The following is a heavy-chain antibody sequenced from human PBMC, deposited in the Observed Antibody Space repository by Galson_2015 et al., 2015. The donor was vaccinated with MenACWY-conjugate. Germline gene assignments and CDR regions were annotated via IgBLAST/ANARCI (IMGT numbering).Heavy chain of an antibody. V-gene: IGHV3-49*03. D-gene: IGHD6-19*01. CDR3: TRGVAGTPNEHDY. J-gene: IGHJ4*02. CDR1: GFTFGNYA. CDR2: IGAKPYGRTA. Sequence: SLRLSCAASGFTFGNYAMTWFRQAPGKGLEWVGFIGAKPYGRTAEYAASMKFRFTISSDDSKSIAYLQMNGLKSEDTAVYYCTRGVAGTPNEHDYWGQGTLVTVSA.